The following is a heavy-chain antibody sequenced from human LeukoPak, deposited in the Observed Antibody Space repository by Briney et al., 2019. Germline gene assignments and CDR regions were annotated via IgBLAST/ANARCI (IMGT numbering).Heavy chain of an antibody. Sequence: GGSLRLSYETSGLTFSHYWIHWVLQTPGEGIIWVSQIKGDGSNIKYADSVKGRFVISRDNAKNTLYLQMNSLRAEDTAVYYCVRDDPGPEAFDLWGQGTLVTVSS. CDR2: IKGDGSNI. V-gene: IGHV3-74*01. CDR3: VRDDPGPEAFDL. CDR1: GLTFSHYW. J-gene: IGHJ3*01.